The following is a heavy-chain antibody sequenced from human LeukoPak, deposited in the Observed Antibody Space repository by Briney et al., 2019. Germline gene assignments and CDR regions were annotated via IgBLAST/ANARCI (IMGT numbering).Heavy chain of an antibody. CDR1: GFSFSSYG. J-gene: IGHJ4*02. Sequence: GGSLRLSCAASGFSFSSYGMNWVRQAPGKGLEWVSYISSSGSTIYYADSVKGRFTISRDNAKNSLYLQMNSLRVEDTAVYYCASRIVGTPDYFDYWGQGTLVTVSS. CDR2: ISSSGSTI. D-gene: IGHD1-26*01. CDR3: ASRIVGTPDYFDY. V-gene: IGHV3-48*04.